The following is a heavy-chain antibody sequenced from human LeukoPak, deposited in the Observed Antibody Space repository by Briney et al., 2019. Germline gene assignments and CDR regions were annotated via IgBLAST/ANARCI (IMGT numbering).Heavy chain of an antibody. CDR2: IWYDGSNK. D-gene: IGHD3-10*01. Sequence: GGSLRLSCAASGFTFSSYGMHWVRQAPGKGLKWVAVIWYDGSNKYYADSVKGRFTISRDNSKNTLYLQMNSLRAEDTAVYYCARYRDEYYFDYWGQGTLVTVSS. CDR1: GFTFSSYG. J-gene: IGHJ4*02. CDR3: ARYRDEYYFDY. V-gene: IGHV3-33*01.